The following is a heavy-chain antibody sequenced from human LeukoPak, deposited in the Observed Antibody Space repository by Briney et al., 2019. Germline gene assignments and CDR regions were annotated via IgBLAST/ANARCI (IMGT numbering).Heavy chain of an antibody. D-gene: IGHD3-22*01. CDR1: GFTFSSYA. V-gene: IGHV3-23*01. CDR2: ISGGGGST. CDR3: ARAMMVVPSLWGVFDY. Sequence: PGGSLRLSCAASGFTFSSYAMSWVRQAPGKGLEWVAAISGGGGSTYNADSVRGRFTISRDNSKNTVYLQMNSLRADDTAVYYCARAMMVVPSLWGVFDYWGQGTLVTVSS. J-gene: IGHJ4*02.